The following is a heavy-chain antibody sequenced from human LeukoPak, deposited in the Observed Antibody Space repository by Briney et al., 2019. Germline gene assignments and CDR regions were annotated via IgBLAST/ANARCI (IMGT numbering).Heavy chain of an antibody. CDR3: AKDKIQLNPFDY. CDR2: IRYDGSNK. V-gene: IGHV3-30*02. J-gene: IGHJ4*02. D-gene: IGHD5-18*01. CDR1: GFTFSSYG. Sequence: PGGSLRLSCAASGFTFSSYGMHWVRQAPGKGLEWVAFIRYDGSNKYYADSVKGRFTISRDNSKNTLYLQMNSLRAEDTAVYYCAKDKIQLNPFDYWGQGTLVTVSS.